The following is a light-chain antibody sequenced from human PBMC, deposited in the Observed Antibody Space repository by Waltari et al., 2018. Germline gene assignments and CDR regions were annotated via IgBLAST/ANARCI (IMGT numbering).Light chain of an antibody. CDR3: QQYNIPGT. Sequence: EIVLTQSPGTLSLSPGERATLSCRAGQSVSSSYLAWYQQKPGPAPRLLIYGASSRATGIPDRFSGSGSGTDFTLTINRLGPEDFAVYYCQQYNIPGTFGQGTRLEIK. CDR2: GAS. CDR1: QSVSSSY. V-gene: IGKV3-20*01. J-gene: IGKJ2*02.